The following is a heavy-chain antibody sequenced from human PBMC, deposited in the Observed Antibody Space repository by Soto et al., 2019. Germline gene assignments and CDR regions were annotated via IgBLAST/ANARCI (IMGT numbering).Heavy chain of an antibody. V-gene: IGHV4-39*01. CDR1: GDSISITSYY. J-gene: IGHJ4*02. Sequence: QLQLQESGPGLVKPSETLSLTCTVSGDSISITSYYWGWVRQPPGKGLEWIGSIHYSWSTHYNPSLQSRVTISGDASKKQFSLNLRSVTAADTAVYYCASTKDETLYFDYWGQGTLVTVSS. D-gene: IGHD2-15*01. CDR2: IHYSWST. CDR3: ASTKDETLYFDY.